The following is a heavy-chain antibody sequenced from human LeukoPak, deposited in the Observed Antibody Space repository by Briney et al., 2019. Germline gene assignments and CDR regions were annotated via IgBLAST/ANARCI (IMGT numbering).Heavy chain of an antibody. J-gene: IGHJ6*03. CDR1: GFTFSSYA. V-gene: IGHV3-23*01. D-gene: IGHD1-14*01. Sequence: GGSLRPSCAASGFTFSSYAMSWVGQAPGKGLEWVSAISGSGGSTYYADSVKGRFTISRDNSKNTLYLQMNSLRAEDTAVYYCAKDSRRSYYYYYMDVWGKGTTVTVSS. CDR3: AKDSRRSYYYYYMDV. CDR2: ISGSGGST.